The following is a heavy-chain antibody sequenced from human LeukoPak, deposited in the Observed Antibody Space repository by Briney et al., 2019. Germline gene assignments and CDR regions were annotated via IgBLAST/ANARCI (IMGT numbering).Heavy chain of an antibody. CDR3: AREATGTYMVDY. Sequence: GGSLRLSCEASGFTFSSYAMNWVRQAPGKGLQWVSSISSSSSYIYYADSVKGRFTISRDNAKNSLYLQMNSLRAEDTAVYYCAREATGTYMVDYWGQGTLVTVSS. V-gene: IGHV3-21*01. CDR2: ISSSSSYI. CDR1: GFTFSSYA. J-gene: IGHJ4*02. D-gene: IGHD1-1*01.